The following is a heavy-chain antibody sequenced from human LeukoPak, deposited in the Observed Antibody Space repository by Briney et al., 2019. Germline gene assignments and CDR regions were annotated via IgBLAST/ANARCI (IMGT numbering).Heavy chain of an antibody. CDR3: ARATYYYDSSGYPTYYFDY. CDR1: GGSISSGSYY. CDR2: IYTSGST. V-gene: IGHV4-61*02. D-gene: IGHD3-22*01. J-gene: IGHJ4*02. Sequence: SETLSLTCTVSGGSISSGSYYWSWIRQPAGKGLEWIGRIYTSGSTNYNPSLKSRVTISVDKSKNQFSLKLSSVTAADTAVYYCARATYYYDSSGYPTYYFDYWGQGTLVTVSS.